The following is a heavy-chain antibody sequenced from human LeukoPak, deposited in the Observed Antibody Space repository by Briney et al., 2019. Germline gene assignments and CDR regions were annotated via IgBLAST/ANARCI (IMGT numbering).Heavy chain of an antibody. D-gene: IGHD7-27*01. J-gene: IGHJ4*02. CDR2: ITTGGPNT. Sequence: GGSLRLSCAASGFTVSSNYMSWVRQAPGKGLRWVSTITTGGPNTYYADSVKGRFTVSRDDSKNTLYLQMNSLRAEDTAVYYCAKDGGLWVSAHWGDSWGRGTLVTVSS. CDR3: AKDGGLWVSAHWGDS. CDR1: GFTVSSNY. V-gene: IGHV3-53*01.